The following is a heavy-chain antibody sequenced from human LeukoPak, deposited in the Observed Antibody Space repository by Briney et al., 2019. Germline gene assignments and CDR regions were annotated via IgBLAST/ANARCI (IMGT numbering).Heavy chain of an antibody. CDR2: IYYSGST. D-gene: IGHD6-13*01. Sequence: SETLSLTCTVSGGSISSYYWSWIRQPPGKGLEWIGYIYYSGSTNYNPSLKSRVTISVDTSKNQFSLKLSSVTAADTAVYYCARTPVAAAGPYYYYYGMDVWGQGTRSPSP. J-gene: IGHJ6*02. CDR3: ARTPVAAAGPYYYYYGMDV. CDR1: GGSISSYY. V-gene: IGHV4-59*01.